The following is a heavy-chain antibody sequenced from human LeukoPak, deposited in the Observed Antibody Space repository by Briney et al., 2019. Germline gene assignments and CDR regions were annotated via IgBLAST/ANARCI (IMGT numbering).Heavy chain of an antibody. V-gene: IGHV3-23*01. D-gene: IGHD6-13*01. CDR3: ARADRYGTTWYGRVDY. CDR1: GFTFSNYG. J-gene: IGHJ4*02. Sequence: PGGSLRLSCAASGFTFSNYGMSWVRQAPGKGLESVSDISSTGGTTAYADSVKGRFTISRDNSRNTLYLQMNSLRAEDTAVYYCARADRYGTTWYGRVDYWGQGTLVTVSS. CDR2: ISSTGGTT.